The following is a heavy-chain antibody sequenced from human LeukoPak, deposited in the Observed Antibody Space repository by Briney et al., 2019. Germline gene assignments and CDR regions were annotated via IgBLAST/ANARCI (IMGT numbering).Heavy chain of an antibody. Sequence: GGSLRLSCAASGFTFSTYAMHWVRQAPGKGLERVAVISYDGSSKYYADSVRGRFTISRDNSKNTLYLQMNSLRVEDAAVYYCARAPVTSCRGAFCYPFDYWGQGTLVTVSS. CDR2: ISYDGSSK. CDR3: ARAPVTSCRGAFCYPFDY. CDR1: GFTFSTYA. V-gene: IGHV3-30*04. J-gene: IGHJ4*02. D-gene: IGHD2-15*01.